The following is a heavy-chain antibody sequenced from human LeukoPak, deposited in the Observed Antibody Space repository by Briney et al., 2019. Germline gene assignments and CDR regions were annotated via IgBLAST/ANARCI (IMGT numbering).Heavy chain of an antibody. Sequence: GESLKISWKGSGYVFTSYWISWVRQMPGKGLEWMGRIDPSDSYTNYSPSFQGHVTISADKSISTAYLQWSSLKASDTAMYYCASLLDSSGWANDAFDIWGQGTMVTVSS. CDR2: IDPSDSYT. J-gene: IGHJ3*02. V-gene: IGHV5-10-1*01. D-gene: IGHD6-19*01. CDR3: ASLLDSSGWANDAFDI. CDR1: GYVFTSYW.